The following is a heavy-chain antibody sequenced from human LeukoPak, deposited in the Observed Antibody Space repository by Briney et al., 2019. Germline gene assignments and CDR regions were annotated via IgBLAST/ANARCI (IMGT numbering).Heavy chain of an antibody. CDR2: ICGGGGAS. CDR3: ARDLDY. J-gene: IGHJ4*02. CDR1: GFSFSTYA. V-gene: IGHV3-23*01. Sequence: GGSLRLSCAASGFSFSTYAMYWVRQAPGKGLEWVSAICGGGGASYYADSVKGRFTISRDNSKNTLYLQMNSLRAEDTAVYYCARDLDYWGQGTLVTVSS.